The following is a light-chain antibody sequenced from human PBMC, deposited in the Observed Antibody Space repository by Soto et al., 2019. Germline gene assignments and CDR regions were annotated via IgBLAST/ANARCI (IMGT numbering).Light chain of an antibody. CDR2: EVN. CDR3: TSNVRSTSFA. V-gene: IGLV2-8*01. J-gene: IGLJ2*01. CDR1: SSDFGTYNF. Sequence: QSALTQPPSASGSPGQSVTISCTGTSSDFGTYNFVSWYQQNPGKAPKLMIYEVNKRPSGVPDRFSGSKSGNTASLTVSGLTAEEEADYYCTSNVRSTSFAFGGGTKVTVL.